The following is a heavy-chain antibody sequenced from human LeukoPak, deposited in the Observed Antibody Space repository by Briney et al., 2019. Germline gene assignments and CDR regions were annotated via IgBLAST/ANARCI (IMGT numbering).Heavy chain of an antibody. CDR3: AGEAMAAGFDY. Sequence: GGSLRLSCAASGLSFSSYSMNWVRQAPGKGLEWVSSISSSSTYRYYADSVKGRFTISRDNAKKSLYLQMNSLRAEDTAVYYCAGEAMAAGFDYWGQGTLVTVSS. D-gene: IGHD6-13*01. CDR1: GLSFSSYS. V-gene: IGHV3-21*04. CDR2: ISSSSTYR. J-gene: IGHJ4*02.